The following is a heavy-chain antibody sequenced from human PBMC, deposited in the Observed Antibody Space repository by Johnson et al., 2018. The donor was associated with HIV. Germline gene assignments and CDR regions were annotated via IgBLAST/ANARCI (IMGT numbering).Heavy chain of an antibody. Sequence: QVQLVESGGGLVQPGGSLRLSCAASGFTFSRYAMSWVRPAPGKGLEWVAVIWYDGSNKYYEDSVKGRFTISRDNAKNSLYLQMNSLRAEDTAVYYCARDFSSSSNAFDIWGQGTMVTVSS. V-gene: IGHV3-33*08. CDR2: IWYDGSNK. CDR3: ARDFSSSSNAFDI. J-gene: IGHJ3*02. D-gene: IGHD6-6*01. CDR1: GFTFSRYA.